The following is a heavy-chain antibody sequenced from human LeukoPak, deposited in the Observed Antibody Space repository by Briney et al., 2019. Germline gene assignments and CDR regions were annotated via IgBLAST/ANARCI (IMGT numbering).Heavy chain of an antibody. CDR2: INHSGST. D-gene: IGHD1-26*01. V-gene: IGHV4-34*01. Sequence: PSETLSLTCAVYGGSFSGYYWSWIRQPPGKGLEWIGEINHSGSTNYNPSLKSRVTISVDTSKNQFSLKLSSVTAADTAVYYCARHPFYGVGATRWFDPWGQGTLVTVSS. CDR1: GGSFSGYY. J-gene: IGHJ5*02. CDR3: ARHPFYGVGATRWFDP.